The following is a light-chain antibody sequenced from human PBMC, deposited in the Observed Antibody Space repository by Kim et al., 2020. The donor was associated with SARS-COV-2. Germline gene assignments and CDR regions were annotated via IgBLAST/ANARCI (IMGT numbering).Light chain of an antibody. CDR1: QSVSRN. CDR3: QQYNNWPPLT. Sequence: SPGESATLSGRARQSVSRNLAWYQQKPGQAPRLLIYGAYTRATGIPARFSGSGSGTEFTLTISSLQSEDFAVYYCQQYNNWPPLTFGGGTKVDIK. V-gene: IGKV3-15*01. CDR2: GAY. J-gene: IGKJ4*01.